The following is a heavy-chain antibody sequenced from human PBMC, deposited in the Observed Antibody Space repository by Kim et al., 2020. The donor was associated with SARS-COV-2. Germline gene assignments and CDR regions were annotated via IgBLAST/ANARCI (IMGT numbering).Heavy chain of an antibody. J-gene: IGHJ4*02. D-gene: IGHD3-22*01. CDR3: TRDDSSGYYYVGSVDY. CDR2: IRSKAYGGTT. V-gene: IGHV3-49*04. CDR1: GFTFGDYA. Sequence: GGSLRLSCTASGFTFGDYAMSWVRQAPGKGLEWVGFIRSKAYGGTTEYAASVKGRFTISRDDSKSIAYLQMNSLKTEDTAVYYCTRDDSSGYYYVGSVDYWGQGTLVTVSS.